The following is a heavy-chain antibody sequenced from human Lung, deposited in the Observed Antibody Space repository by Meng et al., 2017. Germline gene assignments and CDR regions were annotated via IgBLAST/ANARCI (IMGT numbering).Heavy chain of an antibody. Sequence: VPRQQWCGGLFQPPETLSPTCVVSGGSFSDYYWSWIRQPPGKGLEWIGEINHSGSTNYNPSLESRATISVDTSQNNLSLKLSSVTAADSAVYYCARGPTTMAHDFDYWGQGTLVTVSS. CDR3: ARGPTTMAHDFDY. CDR2: INHSGST. CDR1: GGSFSDYY. J-gene: IGHJ4*02. V-gene: IGHV4-34*01. D-gene: IGHD4-11*01.